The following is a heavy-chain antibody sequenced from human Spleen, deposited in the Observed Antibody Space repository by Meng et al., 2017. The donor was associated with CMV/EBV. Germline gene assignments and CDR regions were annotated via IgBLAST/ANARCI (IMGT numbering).Heavy chain of an antibody. CDR2: ISRSGTTK. V-gene: IGHV3-23*01. Sequence: GESLKISCAASGFSFSSFEMNWVRQAPGKGLEWVSYISRSGTTKYNADSVRGRFTISRDNSKNTLYLQMNSLRAEDTAVYYCAKGVGHRSSWYGPDQAWGQGTLVTVSS. J-gene: IGHJ5*02. D-gene: IGHD6-13*01. CDR3: AKGVGHRSSWYGPDQA. CDR1: GFSFSSFE.